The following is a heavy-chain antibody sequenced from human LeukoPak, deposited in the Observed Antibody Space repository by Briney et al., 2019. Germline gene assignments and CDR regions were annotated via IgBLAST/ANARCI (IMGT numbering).Heavy chain of an antibody. D-gene: IGHD3-22*01. CDR3: ARTLLSYYDSSGNSEGIEGFDI. Sequence: SGPTLVKPTQTLTLTCTFSGFSLRTSGMCVSWIRQPPGEALEWLARIAWDDDKFYSTSLKTRLTISEDTSKNQVVLTMTNMDPVDTATYYCARTLLSYYDSSGNSEGIEGFDIWGQGTMVTVSS. J-gene: IGHJ3*02. CDR2: IAWDDDK. V-gene: IGHV2-70*17. CDR1: GFSLRTSGMC.